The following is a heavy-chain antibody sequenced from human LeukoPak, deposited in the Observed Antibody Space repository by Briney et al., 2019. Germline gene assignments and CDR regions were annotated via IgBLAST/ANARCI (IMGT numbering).Heavy chain of an antibody. J-gene: IGHJ4*02. CDR1: GYAFTGYY. V-gene: IGHV1-2*06. D-gene: IGHD3-22*01. Sequence: GASVKVSCKASGYAFTGYYMHWVRQAPGQGLEWMGRINPNSGGTNYAQKFQGRVTMTRDTSISTAYMELSRLRSDDTAVYYCARDYYDSNGYYGRQIWGQGTLVTVSS. CDR2: INPNSGGT. CDR3: ARDYYDSNGYYGRQI.